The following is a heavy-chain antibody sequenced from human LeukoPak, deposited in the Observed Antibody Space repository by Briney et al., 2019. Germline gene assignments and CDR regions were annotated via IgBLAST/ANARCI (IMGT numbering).Heavy chain of an antibody. Sequence: ASVKVSCKVSGYTLTELSMHWVRQAPGKGLEWMGGFDPEDGETIYAQKFQGRVTMTEDTSTDTAYMELGSLRSEDTAVYYCARSIQEITMVRGVRGAYNYWGQGTLVTVSS. CDR2: FDPEDGET. J-gene: IGHJ4*02. CDR1: GYTLTELS. CDR3: ARSIQEITMVRGVRGAYNY. V-gene: IGHV1-24*01. D-gene: IGHD3-10*01.